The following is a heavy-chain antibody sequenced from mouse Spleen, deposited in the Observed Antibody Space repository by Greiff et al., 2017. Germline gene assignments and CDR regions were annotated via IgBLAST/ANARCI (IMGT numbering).Heavy chain of an antibody. J-gene: IGHJ2*01. CDR1: GYTFTSYW. CDR2: IDPSDSYT. Sequence: QVQLQQPGAELVMPGASVKLSCKASGYTFTSYWMHWVKQRPGQGLEWIGEIDPSDSYTNYNQKFKGKATLTVDKSSSTAYMQLSSLTSEDSAVYYCARSEPFDYWGQGTTLTVSS. CDR3: ARSEPFDY. V-gene: IGHV1-69*01.